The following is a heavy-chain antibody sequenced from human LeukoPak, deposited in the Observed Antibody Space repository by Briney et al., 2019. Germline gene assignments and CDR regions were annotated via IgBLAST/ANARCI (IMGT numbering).Heavy chain of an antibody. V-gene: IGHV3-48*04. CDR2: ISTSSSNI. Sequence: AGGSLRLSCAASGFTFSSYGMNWVRQAPGKGLEWVSYISTSSSNIYNADSVKGRFTISRDNAKNSLCLQMNSLRAEDTAVYYCARGDTWNSYYYYYMDVWGKGTTVTVSS. CDR1: GFTFSSYG. D-gene: IGHD1-7*01. J-gene: IGHJ6*03. CDR3: ARGDTWNSYYYYYMDV.